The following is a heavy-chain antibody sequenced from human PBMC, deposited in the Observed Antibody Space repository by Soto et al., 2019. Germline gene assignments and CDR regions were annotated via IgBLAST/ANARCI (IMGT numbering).Heavy chain of an antibody. CDR1: GITFSSNW. CDR3: ASTVASTSPDKY. V-gene: IGHV3-74*01. Sequence: EVQLVESGGGLVQPGGSLRLSCAASGITFSSNWMHWVRQAPGKGLVWVSRINGAGSSTNYADSVKGRFTISRDNAKNTLYLQMNGLRAEDTAVYYCASTVASTSPDKYWGQGTLVTVSS. CDR2: INGAGSST. J-gene: IGHJ4*02. D-gene: IGHD6-19*01.